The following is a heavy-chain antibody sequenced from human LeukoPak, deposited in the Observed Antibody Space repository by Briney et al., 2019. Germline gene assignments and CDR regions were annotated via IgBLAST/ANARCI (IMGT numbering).Heavy chain of an antibody. CDR2: VTDTGGNT. D-gene: IGHD2-15*01. J-gene: IGHJ4*02. V-gene: IGHV3-23*01. CDR1: GFTFSSYA. CDR3: AKGAVRSCSGPSCYPLDS. Sequence: GGSLRLSCAASGFTFSSYAMTWVRQAPVKGLEWLSVVTDTGGNTYHADSVKGRFTISRDNSKNTVYLEMNSLRVEDTAVYYCAKGAVRSCSGPSCYPLDSWGQGTLVTVSS.